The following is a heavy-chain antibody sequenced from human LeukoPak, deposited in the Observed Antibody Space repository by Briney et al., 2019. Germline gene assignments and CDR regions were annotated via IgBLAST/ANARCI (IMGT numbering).Heavy chain of an antibody. J-gene: IGHJ5*01. CDR3: ARYLHDNGAFDS. V-gene: IGHV3-7*05. CDR2: IREDGSDK. D-gene: IGHD2-8*01. CDR1: GFTFSIDW. Sequence: PGGSLRLSCAASGFTFSIDWMSWGREAPGKGVERVANIREDGSDKYYVDSVKGRFTISRDNAKNSLYLQMNNLRAEDTAVYYCARYLHDNGAFDSWGQGTLVTVSS.